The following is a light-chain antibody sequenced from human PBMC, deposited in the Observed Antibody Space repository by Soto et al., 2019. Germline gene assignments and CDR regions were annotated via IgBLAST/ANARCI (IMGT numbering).Light chain of an antibody. CDR1: FSDIAVFNY. V-gene: IGLV2-14*01. Sequence: QSVLAQPASVSGSPGQSITISCTGSFSDIAVFNYVSWYQQYPGRAPKLLIYQVTSRASGVSHRFSGSKSGNTASLTISGLQPEDEAEYYCSSYTNINTRACVFGTGTKVTVL. J-gene: IGLJ1*01. CDR3: SSYTNINTRACV. CDR2: QVT.